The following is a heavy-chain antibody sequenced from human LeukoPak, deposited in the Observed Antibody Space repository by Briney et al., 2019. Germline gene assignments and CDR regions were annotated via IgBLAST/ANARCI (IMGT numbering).Heavy chain of an antibody. CDR3: AKGAELLWFGELSV. V-gene: IGHV3-23*01. J-gene: IGHJ4*02. Sequence: PGGSLRLSCAASGFTFSSYAMSWVRHAPGKGLEWVSGISGSGGSTYYADSVKGRFTISRDNSKNTLYLQMNSLRAEDTAVYYCAKGAELLWFGELSVWGQGTLVTVSS. D-gene: IGHD3-10*01. CDR1: GFTFSSYA. CDR2: ISGSGGST.